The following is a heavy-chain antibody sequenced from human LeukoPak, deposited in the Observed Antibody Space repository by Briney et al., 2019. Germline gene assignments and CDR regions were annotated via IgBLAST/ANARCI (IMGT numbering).Heavy chain of an antibody. J-gene: IGHJ4*02. CDR3: ARENPDVLLWFGELLIPYYFDY. V-gene: IGHV4-39*07. CDR1: GGSISSSNYN. CDR2: ISYSGST. Sequence: SETLSLTCTVSGGSISSSNYNWGWIRQPPGKGLEWIGSISYSGSTYYNPSLKRRVTISLDTSKSQFSLKLNSVTAADTAVYYCARENPDVLLWFGELLIPYYFDYWGQGTLVTVSS. D-gene: IGHD3-10*01.